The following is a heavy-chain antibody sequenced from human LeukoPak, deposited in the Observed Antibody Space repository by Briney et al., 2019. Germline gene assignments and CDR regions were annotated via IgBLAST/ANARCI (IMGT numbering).Heavy chain of an antibody. CDR1: GGTFSSYA. CDR2: IIPSFGTA. Sequence: GSSVKVSCKASGGTFSSYAISWVRQAPGQGLEWMGGIIPSFGTANYAQKFQGRVTITTDESTSTAYMELSSLRSEDTAVYYCARPQRGYSHGSGGPDAFDIWGQGTMLTVSS. CDR3: ARPQRGYSHGSGGPDAFDI. V-gene: IGHV1-69*05. J-gene: IGHJ3*02. D-gene: IGHD5-18*01.